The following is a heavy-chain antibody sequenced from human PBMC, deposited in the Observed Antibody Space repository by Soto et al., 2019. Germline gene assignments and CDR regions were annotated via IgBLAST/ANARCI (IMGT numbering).Heavy chain of an antibody. CDR1: DGSVSSSGYY. CDR2: IYYSGST. V-gene: IGHV4-39*01. J-gene: IGHJ5*02. D-gene: IGHD3-3*01. Sequence: SETLSLTCTVSDGSVSSSGYYWGWIRQPPGKGLEWIGSIYYSGSTYYNPSLKSRVTISVDTSKNQFSLKLSSVTAADTTVYYCASQYYDFWIGWFDPWGQGTLVTVSS. CDR3: ASQYYDFWIGWFDP.